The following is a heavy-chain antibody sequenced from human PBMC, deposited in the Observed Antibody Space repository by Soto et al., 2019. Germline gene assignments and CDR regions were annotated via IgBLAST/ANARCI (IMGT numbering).Heavy chain of an antibody. CDR2: IRTSCSTI. V-gene: IGHV3-48*03. Sequence: EVQLVESGGGLVQPGGSLRLSCAASGFTFSSYEMKWVRQAPGKGLEWVSYIRTSCSTIYYADTVKGRFTISRDNAKNSLYRQMNSLRAEDTAVYYCARVYSSSSGKGMDVWGQGTTVTVSS. CDR3: ARVYSSSSGKGMDV. J-gene: IGHJ6*02. D-gene: IGHD6-6*01. CDR1: GFTFSSYE.